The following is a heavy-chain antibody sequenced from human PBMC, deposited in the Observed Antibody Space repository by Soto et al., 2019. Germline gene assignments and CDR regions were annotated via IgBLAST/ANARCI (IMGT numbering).Heavy chain of an antibody. D-gene: IGHD6-19*01. CDR2: LNPKSGNT. V-gene: IGHV1-8*01. CDR1: GYTFTTYD. J-gene: IGHJ4*02. Sequence: ASVKVSCKASGYTFTTYDFNWVRQAPGQGLEWMGWLNPKSGNTGSAQKFQGRVTMTRDSSISTVYMELSSLSSDDTAIYYCARHVQWLVTFDYWGQGTLVTVSS. CDR3: ARHVQWLVTFDY.